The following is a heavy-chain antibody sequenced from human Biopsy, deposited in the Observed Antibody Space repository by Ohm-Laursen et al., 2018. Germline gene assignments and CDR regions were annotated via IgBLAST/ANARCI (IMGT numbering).Heavy chain of an antibody. Sequence: TLFLTCTVFGDSIARYSWTWIRQSPGKGLEWIAYIYYSGRPNYNPSLEGRVVISVDRSRNQFFLKLTSATAADTAIYYCARVDRYNFDHYIMDAWGRGTTVTVSS. CDR1: GDSIARYS. D-gene: IGHD1-20*01. V-gene: IGHV4-59*01. J-gene: IGHJ6*02. CDR2: IYYSGRP. CDR3: ARVDRYNFDHYIMDA.